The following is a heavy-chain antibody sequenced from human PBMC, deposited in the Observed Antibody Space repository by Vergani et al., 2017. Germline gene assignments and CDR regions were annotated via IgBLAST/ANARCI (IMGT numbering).Heavy chain of an antibody. CDR3: ARGGQIVVVPAATKVFDY. Sequence: QVQLQQWGAGLLKPSETLSLTCAVYGGSFSGYYWSWIRQPPGKGLEWIGEINHSGSTNYNPSLKSRVTISVDTSKNQFSLKLSSVTAADTAVYYCARGGQIVVVPAATKVFDYWGQGTLVTVSS. D-gene: IGHD2-2*01. CDR2: INHSGST. V-gene: IGHV4-34*01. J-gene: IGHJ4*02. CDR1: GGSFSGYY.